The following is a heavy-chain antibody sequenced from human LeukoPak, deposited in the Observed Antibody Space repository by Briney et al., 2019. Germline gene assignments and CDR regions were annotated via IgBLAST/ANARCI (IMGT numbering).Heavy chain of an antibody. V-gene: IGHV3-48*04. D-gene: IGHD3-16*02. J-gene: IGHJ3*02. Sequence: GGSLRLSCAASGFTFNTYSMNWVRQAPGKGLEWVSHISSSSNTIYYADSVKGRFTISRDNAKNSLYLQMNSLRAEDTAVYYCARDSGLSKTYAFDIWGQGTMVTVSS. CDR1: GFTFNTYS. CDR2: ISSSSNTI. CDR3: ARDSGLSKTYAFDI.